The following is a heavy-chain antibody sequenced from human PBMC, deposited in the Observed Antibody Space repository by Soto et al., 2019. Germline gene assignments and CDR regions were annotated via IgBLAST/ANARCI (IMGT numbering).Heavy chain of an antibody. Sequence: PGESLKISCKGSGYSFTSYWIGWVRQMPGKGLEWMGIIYPGGSDTRYSPSFQGQVTISADKSISTAYLQWSSLKASDTAMYYCARHATGGVAVAVSYYYYGMDVWGQGTTVTVSS. D-gene: IGHD6-19*01. CDR1: GYSFTSYW. V-gene: IGHV5-51*01. J-gene: IGHJ6*02. CDR3: ARHATGGVAVAVSYYYYGMDV. CDR2: IYPGGSDT.